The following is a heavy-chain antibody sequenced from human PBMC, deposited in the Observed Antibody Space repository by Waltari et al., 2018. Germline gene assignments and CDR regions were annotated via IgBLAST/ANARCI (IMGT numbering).Heavy chain of an antibody. CDR2: IYHSGST. CDR1: GYSISSGYY. J-gene: IGHJ4*02. Sequence: QVQLQESGPGLVKPSETLSLTCAVSGYSISSGYYWGWIRQPPGKGLEWIGSIYHSGSTYYNPSLKSRVTISVDTSKNQFSLKLSSVTAAETAVYYCATDGYGVDFGVVYWGQGTLVTVSS. D-gene: IGHD3-3*01. V-gene: IGHV4-38-2*02. CDR3: ATDGYGVDFGVVY.